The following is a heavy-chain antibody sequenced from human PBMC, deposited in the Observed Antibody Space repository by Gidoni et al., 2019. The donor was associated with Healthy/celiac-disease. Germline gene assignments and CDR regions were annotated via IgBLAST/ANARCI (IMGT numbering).Heavy chain of an antibody. J-gene: IGHJ6*03. Sequence: QVQLQQWGAGLLKPSETLSLTCAVYGGSFSGDYWSWIRQPPGKGLEWIGVINHSGSTNYNPSLKSRVTISVDTSKNQFSLKLSSVTAADTAVYYCARGRRWVVVAAVYMDVWGKGTTVTVSS. V-gene: IGHV4-34*01. CDR1: GGSFSGDY. CDR2: INHSGST. CDR3: ARGRRWVVVAAVYMDV. D-gene: IGHD2-15*01.